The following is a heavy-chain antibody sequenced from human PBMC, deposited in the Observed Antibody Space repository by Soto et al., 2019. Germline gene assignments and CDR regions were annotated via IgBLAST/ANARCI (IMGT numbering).Heavy chain of an antibody. CDR3: ARPSGGDWFYFDY. CDR1: GYSFTSYW. Sequence: PGESLKISCKGSGYSFTSYWVGWVRQMPGKGLEWMGIIYPGDSDTRYSPSFQGQVTISADKSISTAYLQWSSLKASDTAMRFCARPSGGDWFYFDYWGQGTLVTVSS. V-gene: IGHV5-51*01. CDR2: IYPGDSDT. D-gene: IGHD2-21*02. J-gene: IGHJ4*02.